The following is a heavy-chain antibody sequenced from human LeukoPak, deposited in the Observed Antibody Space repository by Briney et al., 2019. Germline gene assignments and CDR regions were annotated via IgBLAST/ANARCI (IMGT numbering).Heavy chain of an antibody. Sequence: SQTLSLTCTVSGGSISSGNYSWSWIRQPAGKGLEWIGRIYTSGTTNYNPSLKSRVTMSVDTSNNQFSLKVSSVTAADTAVYYCARGGNSWYADYWGQGTLVTVSS. J-gene: IGHJ4*02. CDR2: IYTSGTT. D-gene: IGHD6-13*01. CDR3: ARGGNSWYADY. V-gene: IGHV4-61*02. CDR1: GGSISSGNYS.